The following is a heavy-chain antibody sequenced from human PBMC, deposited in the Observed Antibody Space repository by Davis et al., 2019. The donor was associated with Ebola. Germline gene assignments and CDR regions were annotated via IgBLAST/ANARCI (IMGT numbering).Heavy chain of an antibody. Sequence: SETLSLTCTVSGGSISSSSYYWGWIRQPPGKGLEWIGSIYYCGSTNYNPSLKSRVTMSLDTSKNQFSLKLSSVTAADTAVYYCARHVRYYYDSSGYSAGNDFDYWGQGTLVTVSS. CDR3: ARHVRYYYDSSGYSAGNDFDY. J-gene: IGHJ4*02. CDR1: GGSISSSSYY. V-gene: IGHV4-39*01. CDR2: IYYCGST. D-gene: IGHD3-22*01.